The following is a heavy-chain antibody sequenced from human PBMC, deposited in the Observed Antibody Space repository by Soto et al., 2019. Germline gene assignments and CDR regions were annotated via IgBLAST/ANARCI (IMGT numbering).Heavy chain of an antibody. Sequence: QVQLQESGPGLVKPSQTLSLTCTVSGDSISSGDYYWSWIRQHPGKGLEWIGYIYYSGSTSYNPSLKSRVTISVDTSRNQISLRLSSVIAADTAVYYCARDLYLQGALDVWGQGTTVTVSS. V-gene: IGHV4-31*03. CDR1: GDSISSGDYY. J-gene: IGHJ6*02. CDR2: IYYSGST. CDR3: ARDLYLQGALDV.